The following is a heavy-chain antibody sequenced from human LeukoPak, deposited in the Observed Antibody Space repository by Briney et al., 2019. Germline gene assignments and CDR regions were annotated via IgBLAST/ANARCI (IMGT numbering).Heavy chain of an antibody. J-gene: IGHJ5*02. V-gene: IGHV1-69*06. D-gene: IGHD6-13*01. CDR1: GGTFSSYA. Sequence: ASVKVSCKASGGTFSSYAISWVRQAPGQGLEWMGGIIPIFGTANYAQKFQGRVTMTEDTSTDTAYMELSSLRSEDTAVYYCATSIGSSWMDRVLSNWFDPWGQGTLVTVSS. CDR3: ATSIGSSWMDRVLSNWFDP. CDR2: IIPIFGTA.